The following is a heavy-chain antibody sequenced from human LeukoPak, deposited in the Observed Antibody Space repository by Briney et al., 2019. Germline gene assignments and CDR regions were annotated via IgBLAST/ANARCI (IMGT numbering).Heavy chain of an antibody. V-gene: IGHV3-74*01. Sequence: GGSLRLSCAASGFAFSSYWMHWVRQAPGKGLVWVSRINSDGSSTSYADSVKGRFTISRDNAKNTLYLQMNSLRAEDTAVYYCARAGDRYSYGYLYCWGQGTLVAVSS. D-gene: IGHD5-18*01. CDR1: GFAFSSYW. J-gene: IGHJ4*02. CDR2: INSDGSST. CDR3: ARAGDRYSYGYLYC.